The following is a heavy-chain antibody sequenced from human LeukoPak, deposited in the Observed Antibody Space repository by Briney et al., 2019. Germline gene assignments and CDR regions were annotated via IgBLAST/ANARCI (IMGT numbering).Heavy chain of an antibody. Sequence: GGSLRLSCAASGVTISSNYMSWVRQAPGKGLEWGSDIYSDGATYYTDSVKGRCTISRDISKNMLYLQMNSLRAEDTAVYYCARGISTIIWGGYHYYGMDLWGQGTTVTVSS. D-gene: IGHD1-1*01. CDR2: IYSDGAT. CDR1: GVTISSNY. V-gene: IGHV3-53*01. CDR3: ARGISTIIWGGYHYYGMDL. J-gene: IGHJ6*02.